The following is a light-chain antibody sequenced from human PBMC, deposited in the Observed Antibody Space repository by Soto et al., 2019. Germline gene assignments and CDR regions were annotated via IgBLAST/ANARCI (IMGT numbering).Light chain of an antibody. CDR2: AAS. Sequence: DIQMTQSPSSLSASVGDRVTITCRASQSISSYLNWYQQKPGKAPKLLIYAASSLQSGVPSRFSGSGSGTDFTLTISSLQYDDFSTYYCQQRCSTPPETFGRGTKVEIK. V-gene: IGKV1-39*01. CDR3: QQRCSTPPET. J-gene: IGKJ1*01. CDR1: QSISSY.